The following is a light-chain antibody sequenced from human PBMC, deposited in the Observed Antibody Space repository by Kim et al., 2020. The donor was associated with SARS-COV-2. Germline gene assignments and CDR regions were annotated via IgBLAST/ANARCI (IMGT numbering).Light chain of an antibody. V-gene: IGKV4-1*01. J-gene: IGKJ1*01. CDR1: QSILNSANNMKY. CDR2: WAS. Sequence: RSTINCKSSQSILNSANNMKYLAWYQQKPGQPLKLLINWASMRESWVPDRFSGSGSGTDFTLTISSVQAEDVAVYHCQQFFSAITFGQGTRVEI. CDR3: QQFFSAIT.